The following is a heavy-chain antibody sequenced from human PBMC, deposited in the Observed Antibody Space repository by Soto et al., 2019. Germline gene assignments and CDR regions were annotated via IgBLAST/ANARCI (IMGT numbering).Heavy chain of an antibody. Sequence: GGSLRLSCAASGFTFSSYSMNWVRQAPGKGLEWVSSISSSGSYIYYADSVKGRFTISRDNAKNSLYLQMNSLRAEDTAVYYCASTALDYCSGGSFYIDYWGQGTLVTVSS. CDR3: ASTALDYCSGGSFYIDY. D-gene: IGHD2-15*01. CDR2: ISSSGSYI. CDR1: GFTFSSYS. V-gene: IGHV3-21*01. J-gene: IGHJ4*02.